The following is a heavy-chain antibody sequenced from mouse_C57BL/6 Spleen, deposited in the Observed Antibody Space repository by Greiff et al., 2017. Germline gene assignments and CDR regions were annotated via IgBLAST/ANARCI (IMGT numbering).Heavy chain of an antibody. CDR1: GYTFTSYW. CDR2: IHPNSGST. CDR3: ARNWEGGSWFAY. V-gene: IGHV1-64*01. D-gene: IGHD4-1*01. J-gene: IGHJ3*01. Sequence: VQLQQPGAELVKPGASVKLSCKASGYTFTSYWMHWVKQRPGQGLEWIGMIHPNSGSTNYNEKFKSKATLTVDKSSSTAYMQLSSLTSEDSAVYYCARNWEGGSWFAYWGQGTLVTVSA.